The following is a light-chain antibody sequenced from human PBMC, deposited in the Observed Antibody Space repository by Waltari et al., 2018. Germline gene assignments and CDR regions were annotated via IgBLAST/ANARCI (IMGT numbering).Light chain of an antibody. V-gene: IGLV2-14*01. CDR3: SSYTRRSYWV. J-gene: IGLJ3*02. CDR1: SSDVGFYDL. Sequence: QSALTQPASVSGSPGQSITISCTGTSSDVGFYDLVSWFQQHPGKAPKVMIYKVNNRPSGVSNRFSGSKSANTASLTISGLQAEDEADYYCSSYTRRSYWVFGGGTQLTVL. CDR2: KVN.